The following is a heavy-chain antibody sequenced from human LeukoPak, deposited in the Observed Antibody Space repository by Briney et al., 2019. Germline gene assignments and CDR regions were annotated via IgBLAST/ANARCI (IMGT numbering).Heavy chain of an antibody. D-gene: IGHD3-22*01. V-gene: IGHV3-33*06. CDR3: AKDQYYYDSSGYFAFDI. CDR1: GFTFSSYG. Sequence: PGGSLRLSCAASGFTFSSYGMHWVRQAPGKGLEWVAIIWYDGSNKYYADSVKGRFTISRDNSKNTLYLQMNSLRAEDTAVYYCAKDQYYYDSSGYFAFDIWGQGTMVTVSS. CDR2: IWYDGSNK. J-gene: IGHJ3*02.